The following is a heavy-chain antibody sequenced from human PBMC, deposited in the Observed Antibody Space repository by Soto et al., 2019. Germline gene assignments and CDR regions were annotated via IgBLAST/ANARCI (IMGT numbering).Heavy chain of an antibody. CDR1: EFIFDDYA. CDR2: ISWTRGSI. CDR3: AKDRAGYSYCAIFDY. V-gene: IGHV3-9*01. D-gene: IGHD5-18*01. Sequence: RLSCAASEFIFDDYAVHWVRQAPGKGLEWVSGISWTRGSIGYADSVKGRFTISRDNAKNSLYLQMNSLRAEDTALYYGAKDRAGYSYCAIFDYWGQGTLVTVSS. J-gene: IGHJ4*02.